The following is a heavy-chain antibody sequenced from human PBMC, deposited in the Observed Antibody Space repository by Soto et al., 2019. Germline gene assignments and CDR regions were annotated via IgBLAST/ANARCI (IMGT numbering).Heavy chain of an antibody. CDR2: ISYDGSNK. CDR3: AKDRAYCGGDCYSVAGGHFDY. D-gene: IGHD2-21*01. V-gene: IGHV3-30*18. J-gene: IGHJ4*02. CDR1: GFTFSSYS. Sequence: GGSLRLSCAASGFTFSSYSMNWVRQAPGKGLEWVAVISYDGSNKYYADSVKGRFTISRDNSKNTLYLQMNSLRAEDTAVYYCAKDRAYCGGDCYSVAGGHFDYWGQGTLVTVSS.